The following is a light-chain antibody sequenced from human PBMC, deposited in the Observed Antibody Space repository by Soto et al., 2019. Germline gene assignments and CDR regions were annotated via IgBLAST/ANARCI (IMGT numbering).Light chain of an antibody. CDR2: RAS. J-gene: IGKJ1*01. Sequence: DIVMTKSPDSLAVSLGERATINCKSSQSVLYSSNTKNYLAWYQQKPGQPPKLLIYRASTRESGVPDRFSGSGSGTDFTLTISSLQAEDVAVYYCQQYYSTLPTFGQGTKVEIK. CDR3: QQYYSTLPT. V-gene: IGKV4-1*01. CDR1: QSVLYSSNTKNY.